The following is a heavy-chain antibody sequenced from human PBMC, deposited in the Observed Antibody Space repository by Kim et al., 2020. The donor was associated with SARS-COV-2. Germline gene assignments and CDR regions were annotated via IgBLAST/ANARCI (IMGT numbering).Heavy chain of an antibody. J-gene: IGHJ4*02. CDR3: ARHSSGYYSPLDY. D-gene: IGHD3-22*01. V-gene: IGHV3-23*01. Sequence: YADSVKGRFTISRDNSKNTLYLQMNSLRAEDTAVYYCARHSSGYYSPLDYWGQGTLVTVSS.